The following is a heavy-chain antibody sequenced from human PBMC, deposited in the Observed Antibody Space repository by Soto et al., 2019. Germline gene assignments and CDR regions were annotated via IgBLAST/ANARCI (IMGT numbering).Heavy chain of an antibody. CDR1: GYTFSGYY. J-gene: IGHJ4*02. CDR2: INTLSGDT. CDR3: ARSLLNVILPLGY. V-gene: IGHV1-2*02. Sequence: QVQLVQSGAEVKKPGAPVKVSCKASGYTFSGYYMHWVRQAPGQGLEWMGWINTLSGDTSFPQKFQGRLAMTRDTSIDTAFMEVSRLTSDDTAIYYCARSLLNVILPLGYWGQGTLVSVSS. D-gene: IGHD3-3*02.